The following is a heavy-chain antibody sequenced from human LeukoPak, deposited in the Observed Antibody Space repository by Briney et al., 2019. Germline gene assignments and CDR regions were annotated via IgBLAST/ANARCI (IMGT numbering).Heavy chain of an antibody. CDR2: ISYDGSNK. V-gene: IGHV3-30-3*01. CDR3: ARLRNVGGNPHPFNV. D-gene: IGHD4-23*01. Sequence: PGGSLRLSCAASGFTFSSYAMHWVRQAPGKGLEWVAVISYDGSNKYYADSVKGRFTISRDNAKKSLYLQMNSLRAEDTAVYYCARLRNVGGNPHPFNVWGQGTTVTVSS. J-gene: IGHJ3*01. CDR1: GFTFSSYA.